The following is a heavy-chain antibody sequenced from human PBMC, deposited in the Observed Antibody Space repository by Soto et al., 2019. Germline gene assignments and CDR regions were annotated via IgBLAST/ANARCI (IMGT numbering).Heavy chain of an antibody. D-gene: IGHD1-26*01. J-gene: IGHJ4*02. CDR3: SRDATTGYSAAGDY. CDR2: INNDGSSR. CDR1: GFTFSSYW. Sequence: PVGSLRLSGAASGFTFSSYWMHWVRQSPGKGLMWVSRINNDGSSRSYADSVKGRFTISRDNAKNTLYLQVNSLRAEDTAVYYCSRDATTGYSAAGDYWGQGTLVTVSS. V-gene: IGHV3-74*01.